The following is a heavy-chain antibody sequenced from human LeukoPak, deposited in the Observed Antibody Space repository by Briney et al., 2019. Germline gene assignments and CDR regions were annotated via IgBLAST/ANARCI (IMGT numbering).Heavy chain of an antibody. CDR1: GFSLSTYE. CDR2: INSGGNTQ. CDR3: ARDIVNGPFVISLES. V-gene: IGHV3-48*03. Sequence: GGSLRLSCAASGFSLSTYEMNWIRQVPGKGLEWVSHINSGGNTQYYADSVRGRFTMSRDNAKNSLDLQMNSLRAEDTAVYYCARDIVNGPFVISLESWGQGALVTVSS. D-gene: IGHD2-21*01. J-gene: IGHJ4*02.